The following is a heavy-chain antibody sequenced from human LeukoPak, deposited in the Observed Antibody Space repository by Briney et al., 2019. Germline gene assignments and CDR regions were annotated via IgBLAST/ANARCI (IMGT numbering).Heavy chain of an antibody. Sequence: SVKVSCKASGYTFTGYYMHWVRQAPGQGLEWMGGIIPIFGTANYAQKFQGRVTITADESTSTAYMELSSLRSEDTAVYYCASRYYYDSSGYCCWGQGTLVTVSS. CDR1: GYTFTGYY. D-gene: IGHD3-22*01. J-gene: IGHJ4*02. CDR3: ASRYYYDSSGYCC. V-gene: IGHV1-69*13. CDR2: IIPIFGTA.